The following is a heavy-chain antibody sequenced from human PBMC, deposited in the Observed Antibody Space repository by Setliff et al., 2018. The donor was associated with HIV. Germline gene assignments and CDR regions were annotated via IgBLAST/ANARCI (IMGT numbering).Heavy chain of an antibody. Sequence: GGSLRLSCTASGFSFGDYAMSWVRQAPGKGLEWVGFIRSKTFSGTADYAASVKGRFTISRDDSRSIAYLEMNSLKTEDTAVYYCARDGHGGGVADFHYWGQGTLVTVSS. D-gene: IGHD3-16*01. J-gene: IGHJ4*02. CDR2: IRSKTFSGTA. CDR1: GFSFGDYA. CDR3: ARDGHGGGVADFHY. V-gene: IGHV3-49*04.